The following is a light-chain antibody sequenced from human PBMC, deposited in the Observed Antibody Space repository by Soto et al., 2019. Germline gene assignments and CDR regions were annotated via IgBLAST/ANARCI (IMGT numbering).Light chain of an antibody. Sequence: VLTQPPSVSVAPGQTARISCGGNNIGSKSVHWFQQKPGQAPVLVVYDDNDRPSGIPERFSGSNSGNTATLTISRVEAGDEADYYCQVWDSISDHFVFGTGTKVTVL. J-gene: IGLJ1*01. V-gene: IGLV3-21*02. CDR3: QVWDSISDHFV. CDR2: DDN. CDR1: NIGSKS.